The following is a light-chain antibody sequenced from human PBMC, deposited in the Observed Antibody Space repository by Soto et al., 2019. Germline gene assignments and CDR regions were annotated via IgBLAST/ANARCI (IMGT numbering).Light chain of an antibody. CDR3: SSFAGTDILV. CDR2: EVT. J-gene: IGLJ2*01. CDR1: SSDVGGYDY. V-gene: IGLV2-8*01. Sequence: QSALTQLPSASGSPGQSVTISCTGTSSDVGGYDYVSWYQQHPGKAPKLIIYEVTKRPSGVPDRFSGSKSGNAASLTVSGLQAEDDAHYYCSSFAGTDILVFGGGTKVTVL.